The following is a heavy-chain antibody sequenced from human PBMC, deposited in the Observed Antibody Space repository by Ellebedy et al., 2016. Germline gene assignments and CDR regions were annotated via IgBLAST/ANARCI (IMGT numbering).Heavy chain of an antibody. Sequence: GESLKISXAASGFTFSSYGMHWVRQAPGKGLEWVAVIWYDGSNKYYADSVKGRFTISRDNSKNTLYLQMNSLRAEDTAVYYCARDSPIMGDNWFDPWGQGTLVTVSS. CDR2: IWYDGSNK. D-gene: IGHD2-8*01. J-gene: IGHJ5*02. V-gene: IGHV3-33*01. CDR3: ARDSPIMGDNWFDP. CDR1: GFTFSSYG.